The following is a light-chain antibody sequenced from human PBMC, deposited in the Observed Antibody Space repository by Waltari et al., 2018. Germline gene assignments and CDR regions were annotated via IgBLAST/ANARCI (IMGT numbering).Light chain of an antibody. CDR1: SSDIGSYDL. CDR3: YSYANGRV. CDR2: EVT. Sequence: QSAPTQPASVSGSPGQSTTISCTGTSSDIGSYDLVSWYQQHHGKAPKLMIYEVTKRPSGVSTRFSGSKSGNTASLTISGLQADDEADYYCYSYANGRVFGGGTKLTVL. J-gene: IGLJ3*02. V-gene: IGLV2-23*02.